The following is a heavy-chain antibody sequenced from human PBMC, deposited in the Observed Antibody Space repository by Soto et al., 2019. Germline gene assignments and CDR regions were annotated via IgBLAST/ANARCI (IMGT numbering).Heavy chain of an antibody. CDR2: IYYSGST. V-gene: IGHV4-59*01. Sequence: QVQLQESGPGLVKPSETLSLTCTVSGDSISSYFWSWIRQSPGKGLEWIGYIYYSGSTNYNPSLRSRVTISLDTSKNQFSRKLSSVTAADTAVYYCARDRFGYGVMDVWGQGTTVTVSS. CDR3: ARDRFGYGVMDV. D-gene: IGHD5-12*01. CDR1: GDSISSYF. J-gene: IGHJ6*02.